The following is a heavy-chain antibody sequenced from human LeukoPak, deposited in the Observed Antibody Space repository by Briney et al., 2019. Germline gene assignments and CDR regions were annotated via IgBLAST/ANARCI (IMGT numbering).Heavy chain of an antibody. CDR2: ISSSSSYI. Sequence: GGSLRLSCAASGFTFSSYSMNWVRQAPGKGLEWVSSISSSSSYIYYADSVKGRFTISRDIAKNSLYLQMNSLRAEDTAVYYCARVIRINCSGGSCYLSFYYYYGMDVWGQGTTVTVSS. J-gene: IGHJ6*02. D-gene: IGHD2-15*01. V-gene: IGHV3-21*01. CDR3: ARVIRINCSGGSCYLSFYYYYGMDV. CDR1: GFTFSSYS.